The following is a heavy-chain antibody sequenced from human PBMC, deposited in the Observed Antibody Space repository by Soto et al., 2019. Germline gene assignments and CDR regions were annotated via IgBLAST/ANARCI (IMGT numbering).Heavy chain of an antibody. Sequence: SETLSLTCTVSGGSISSGDYYWSWIRQPPGKGLEWIGYIYYSGSTYYNPSLKSRVTISVDTSKNQFSLKLSSVTAADTAVYYCARWAVVTATDAFDIWGQGTMVTVSS. CDR1: GGSISSGDYY. CDR3: ARWAVVTATDAFDI. V-gene: IGHV4-30-4*01. D-gene: IGHD2-21*02. CDR2: IYYSGST. J-gene: IGHJ3*02.